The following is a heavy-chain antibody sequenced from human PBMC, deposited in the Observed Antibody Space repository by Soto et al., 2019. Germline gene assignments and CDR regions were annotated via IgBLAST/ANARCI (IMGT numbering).Heavy chain of an antibody. V-gene: IGHV3-53*01. J-gene: IGHJ4*02. CDR1: GFTVSSNY. CDR3: AGGFSYGYIDH. Sequence: PGGSLRLSCAASGFTVSSNYMSWVRQAPGRGLEWLSVIFAGGGTYYADFVKGRFTISKDNSKNRVYLQMNTLRAGDTAVYYCAGGFSYGYIDHWGQGTPVTVSS. D-gene: IGHD5-18*01. CDR2: IFAGGGT.